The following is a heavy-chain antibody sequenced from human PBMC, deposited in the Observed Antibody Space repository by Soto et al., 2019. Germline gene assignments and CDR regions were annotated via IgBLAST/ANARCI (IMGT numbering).Heavy chain of an antibody. J-gene: IGHJ5*02. CDR2: ISSSGSTI. CDR1: GFTFSDYY. Sequence: PGGSLRLSCAASGFTFSDYYMSWIRQAPGKGLEWVSYISSSGSTIYYADSVKGRFTISRDNAKNSLYLQMNSLRAEDTAVYYCARASVALLRYFDWLGGEYNWFDPWGQGTLVTVSS. D-gene: IGHD3-9*01. V-gene: IGHV3-11*01. CDR3: ARASVALLRYFDWLGGEYNWFDP.